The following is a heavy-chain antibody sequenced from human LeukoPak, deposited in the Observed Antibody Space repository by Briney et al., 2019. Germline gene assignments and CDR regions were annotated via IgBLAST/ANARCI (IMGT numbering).Heavy chain of an antibody. CDR1: GFIFSDYW. CDR2: IKSDGSST. J-gene: IGHJ4*02. CDR3: ARGGRYAYFLDY. V-gene: IGHV3-74*01. D-gene: IGHD3-16*01. Sequence: GGSLRLSCAASGFIFSDYWMHWVRQGPGKGLVWVSRIKSDGSSTSYADSVKGRFTISRNNAKNTVYVHMNSLRDEDTAVYYCARGGRYAYFLDYWGQGTLVTVSS.